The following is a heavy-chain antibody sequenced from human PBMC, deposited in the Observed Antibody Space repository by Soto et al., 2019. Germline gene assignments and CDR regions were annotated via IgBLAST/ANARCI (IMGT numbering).Heavy chain of an antibody. CDR2: IWICRHSE. CDR3: VKERRNYAFDY. D-gene: IGHD1-7*01. CDR1: GFTFSTFG. V-gene: IGHV3-33*06. Sequence: QVQLVESGGGVVQPGRSLRLSCAASGFTFSTFGMHWVRQSPGQGLEWVAGIWICRHSEDYADSVKGRFTISRDSSRNTLYLQMNSRRAEDASMYYCVKERRNYAFDYWGQGILVTVSS. J-gene: IGHJ4*02.